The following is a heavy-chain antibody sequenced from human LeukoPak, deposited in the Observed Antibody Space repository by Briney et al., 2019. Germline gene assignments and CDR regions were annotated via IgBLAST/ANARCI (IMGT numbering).Heavy chain of an antibody. CDR2: INPNSGGT. Sequence: GASVKVSCKASGGTFSSYAISWVRQAPGQGLEWMGWINPNSGGTNYAQKFQGRVTMTRDTSISTAYMELSRLRSDDTAVYYCASREDTAIPYGYWGQGTLVTVSS. D-gene: IGHD5-18*01. CDR1: GGTFSSYA. V-gene: IGHV1-2*02. CDR3: ASREDTAIPYGY. J-gene: IGHJ4*02.